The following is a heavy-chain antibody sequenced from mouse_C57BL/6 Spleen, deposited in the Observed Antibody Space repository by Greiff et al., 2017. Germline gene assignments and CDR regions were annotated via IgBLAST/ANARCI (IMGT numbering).Heavy chain of an antibody. J-gene: IGHJ1*03. CDR3: TREPNDSNNGYFDV. CDR2: IDPETGGT. D-gene: IGHD2-5*01. CDR1: GYTFTDYE. V-gene: IGHV1-15*01. Sequence: QVQLQQSGAELVRPGASVTLSCKASGYTFTDYEMHWVKQTPVHGLEWIGAIDPETGGTAYNQKFKGKAILTADKSSSTAYMERRILTSEYSAVYYWTREPNDSNNGYFDVWGTGTTVTVAS.